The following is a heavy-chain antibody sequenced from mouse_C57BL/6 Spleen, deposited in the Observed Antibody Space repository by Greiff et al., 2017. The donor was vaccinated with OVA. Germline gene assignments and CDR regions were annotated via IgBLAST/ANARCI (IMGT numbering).Heavy chain of an antibody. CDR3: ARAGRGYFDY. J-gene: IGHJ2*01. CDR2: INPNNGGT. CDR1: GYTFTDYY. Sequence: VQLKQSGPELVKPGASVKISCKASGYTFTDYYMNWVKQSHGKSLEWIGDINPNNGGTSYNQKFKGKATLTVDKSSSTAYMELRSLTSEDSAVYYCARAGRGYFDYWGQGTTLTVSS. D-gene: IGHD3-3*01. V-gene: IGHV1-26*01.